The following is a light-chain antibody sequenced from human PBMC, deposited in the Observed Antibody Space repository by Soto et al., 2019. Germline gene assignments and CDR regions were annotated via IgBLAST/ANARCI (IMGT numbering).Light chain of an antibody. Sequence: QSALTQPASVSGSPGQSITISCIGTSSDVGGYNYVSWYQQHPGKAPKLIIYEVSNRPSGVSNRFSGSNSGNTASLTISGLQAEDEADYYCSSYTSSSTVIFGGGTKLTVL. CDR2: EVS. CDR1: SSDVGGYNY. V-gene: IGLV2-14*01. CDR3: SSYTSSSTVI. J-gene: IGLJ2*01.